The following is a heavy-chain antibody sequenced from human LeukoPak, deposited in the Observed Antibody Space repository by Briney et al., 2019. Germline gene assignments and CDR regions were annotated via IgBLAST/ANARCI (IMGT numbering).Heavy chain of an antibody. Sequence: GASVKVSCKASGGTLSSYAISWVRQAPGQGLEWMGWINTNTGNPTYAQGFTGRFVFSLDTSVSTAYLQISSLKAEDTAVYYCARGHGKQFRLGWFDPWGQGTLVTVSS. D-gene: IGHD5-12*01. CDR3: ARGHGKQFRLGWFDP. J-gene: IGHJ5*02. V-gene: IGHV7-4-1*02. CDR1: GGTLSSYA. CDR2: INTNTGNP.